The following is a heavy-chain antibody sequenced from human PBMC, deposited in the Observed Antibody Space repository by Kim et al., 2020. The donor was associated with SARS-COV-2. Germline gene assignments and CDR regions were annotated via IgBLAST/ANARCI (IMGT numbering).Heavy chain of an antibody. J-gene: IGHJ4*02. Sequence: ADSGKGRFTISRDNSKNTLYLEMNSRRAEDTAVYYWARGEDSNYVNPFDYWGQGTLVTVSS. CDR3: ARGEDSNYVNPFDY. V-gene: IGHV3-30*01. D-gene: IGHD4-4*01.